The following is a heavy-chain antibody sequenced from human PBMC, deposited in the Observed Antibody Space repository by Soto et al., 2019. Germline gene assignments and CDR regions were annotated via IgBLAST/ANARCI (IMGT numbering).Heavy chain of an antibody. V-gene: IGHV3-23*01. CDR1: GFTFSTYA. J-gene: IGHJ4*02. Sequence: GGSLRLSCAASGFTFSTYAMSWVRQAPGTGLEWVSAITGGGGGTYYADSVKGRFTISRGNSKNTLYLQMSSLRAEDTAVYYCSKEWPDASSGSDYWCQGPVVTV. CDR3: SKEWPDASSGSDY. D-gene: IGHD3-22*01. CDR2: ITGGGGGT.